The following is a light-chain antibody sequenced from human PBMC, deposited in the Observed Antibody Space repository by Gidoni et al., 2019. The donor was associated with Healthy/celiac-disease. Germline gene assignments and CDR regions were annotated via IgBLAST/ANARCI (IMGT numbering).Light chain of an antibody. CDR1: SSDVVSYNL. J-gene: IGLJ3*02. V-gene: IGLV2-23*01. Sequence: QSALTQPASVSGSPGQSITISCTGTSSDVVSYNLVSWYQQHPGKAPKLMIYEGRKRPSGVSNRVSGSKSGNTASLTISGLQADDEADYYCCSYAGGGTWVFGGGTKLTVL. CDR3: CSYAGGGTWV. CDR2: EGR.